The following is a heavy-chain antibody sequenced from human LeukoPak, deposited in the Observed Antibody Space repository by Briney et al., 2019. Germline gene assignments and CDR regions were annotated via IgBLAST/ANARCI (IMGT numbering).Heavy chain of an antibody. CDR2: IYPGDSDT. CDR1: GSSFTSYW. Sequence: GGSLEISCKGSGSSFTSYWIGWVRQLPGKGLEGMGIIYPGDSDTRYSPSFQGQVTISADKSISTAYLQWSSLKASDTAMYYCARQTSFGESTNWGQGTLVTVSS. CDR3: ARQTSFGESTN. V-gene: IGHV5-51*01. D-gene: IGHD3-10*01. J-gene: IGHJ4*02.